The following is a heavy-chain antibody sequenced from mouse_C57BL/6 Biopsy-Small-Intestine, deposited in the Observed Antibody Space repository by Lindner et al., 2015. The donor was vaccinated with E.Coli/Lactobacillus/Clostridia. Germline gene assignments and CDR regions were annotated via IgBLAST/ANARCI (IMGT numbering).Heavy chain of an antibody. J-gene: IGHJ4*01. D-gene: IGHD1-1*01. V-gene: IGHV1-81*01. Sequence: VQLQESGAELARPGASVKLSCKASGYTFTSYGISWVKQRTGQGLEWIGEIYPRGGNTYYNEKFKGKATLTVDKSSSTAHMELRSLTSEDSAVYYCARDYAFYAMDYWGQGTSVTVSS. CDR3: ARDYAFYAMDY. CDR2: IYPRGGNT. CDR1: GYTFTSYG.